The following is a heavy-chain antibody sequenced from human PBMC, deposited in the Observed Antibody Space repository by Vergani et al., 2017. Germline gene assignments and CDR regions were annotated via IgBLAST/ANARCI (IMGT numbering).Heavy chain of an antibody. J-gene: IGHJ4*02. V-gene: IGHV3-48*01. CDR1: GFTFSSYS. CDR2: ISSSSSPI. D-gene: IGHD1-26*01. Sequence: EVQLVESGGGLVQRGGSLRLSCAASGFTFSSYSMNWVRQAPGKGLEWVSYISSSSSPICYADSVQGRFTISRDNAKNSLYLQMNSLRAEDTAVYYCVKDHMGASFVGTNHNDYWGQGTLVTVSS. CDR3: VKDHMGASFVGTNHNDY.